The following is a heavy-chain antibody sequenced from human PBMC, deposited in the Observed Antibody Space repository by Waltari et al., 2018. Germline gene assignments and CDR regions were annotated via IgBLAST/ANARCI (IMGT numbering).Heavy chain of an antibody. V-gene: IGHV4-59*01. CDR3: ARGIVGSSDY. D-gene: IGHD3-10*01. J-gene: IGHJ4*02. Sequence: QVQLQESGPGLVRPSETLSLTCTVSGGSISSYYWGWLRQPPGKGLEWVGYIQYGGSTNSNPALKRRGTVSVDTSKHQFSLKLSSVTAADTAVYYCARGIVGSSDYWGQGTLVTVSS. CDR1: GGSISSYY. CDR2: IQYGGST.